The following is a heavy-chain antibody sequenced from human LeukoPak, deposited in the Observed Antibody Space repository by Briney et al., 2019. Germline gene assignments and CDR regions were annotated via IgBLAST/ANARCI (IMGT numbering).Heavy chain of an antibody. V-gene: IGHV4-39*01. D-gene: IGHD4-23*01. CDR2: IYYSGST. J-gene: IGHJ4*02. CDR3: ARHGDYGGNLYYFDY. CDR1: GGSISSSSYY. Sequence: SETLSLTCTVSGGSISSSSYYWGWIRQPPGKGLEWIGSIYYSGSTYYNPSLKSRVTISVDTSKNQFSLKLSSVTAADTAVYYCARHGDYGGNLYYFDYWGQGTLVTVSS.